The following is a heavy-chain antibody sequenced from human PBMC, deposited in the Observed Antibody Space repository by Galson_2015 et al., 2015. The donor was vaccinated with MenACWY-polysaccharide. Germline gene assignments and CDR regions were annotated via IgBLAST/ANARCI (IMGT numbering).Heavy chain of an antibody. CDR2: INSDASST. D-gene: IGHD3-10*01. Sequence: SLRLSCAASGLTFSNNWIHWVRQAPGKGLVWVSRINSDASSTAYADSVKGRFTISRDNAKNTLYLQMNSLRAEDTAVYYRVGPPGRGGAGAYGMHAWGQGSTVTVS. CDR3: VGPPGRGGAGAYGMHA. J-gene: IGHJ6*02. V-gene: IGHV3-74*01. CDR1: GLTFSNNW.